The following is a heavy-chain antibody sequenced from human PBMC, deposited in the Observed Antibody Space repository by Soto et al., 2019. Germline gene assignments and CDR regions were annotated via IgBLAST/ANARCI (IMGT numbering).Heavy chain of an antibody. J-gene: IGHJ3*02. CDR3: ATPKYSAARAFEI. Sequence: QVQLQESGPGLVKPSETLSLTCTVSGGSISSYYCSWIRQPPGKGLEWIGYIYYSGSTNYNPSLTSRVTMSVDTSKNEFSLRLSSVTAADTAVYYCATPKYSAARAFEIWGQGKIVTVSS. D-gene: IGHD4-4*01. V-gene: IGHV4-59*01. CDR1: GGSISSYY. CDR2: IYYSGST.